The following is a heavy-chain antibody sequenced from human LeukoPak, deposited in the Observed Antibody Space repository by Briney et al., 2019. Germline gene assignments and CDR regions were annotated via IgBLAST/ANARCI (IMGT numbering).Heavy chain of an antibody. V-gene: IGHV1-69*01. CDR2: IIPIFGTA. CDR1: GGTFSSYA. D-gene: IGHD5-18*01. CDR3: AQALSYGHYYFDY. Sequence: ASVKVSCKASGGTFSSYAISWVRQAPEQGLEWMGGIIPIFGTANYAQKFQGRVTITADESTSTAYMELSSLRSEDTAVYYCAQALSYGHYYFDYWGQGTLVTVSS. J-gene: IGHJ4*02.